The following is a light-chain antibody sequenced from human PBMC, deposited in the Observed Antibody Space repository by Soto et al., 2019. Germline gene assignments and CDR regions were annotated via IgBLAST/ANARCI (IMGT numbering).Light chain of an antibody. V-gene: IGKV3-11*01. J-gene: IGKJ5*01. CDR3: QQRSNWPPIT. CDR1: QSVRSSH. Sequence: SVLTQSPGTLSLSPGERETLSCRTSQSVRSSHLAWYQQQPGQAPRLLIYHTSKRATGIPARFSGSGSGTDFTLTISSLEPEDFAVYYCQQRSNWPPITFGQGTRLEIK. CDR2: HTS.